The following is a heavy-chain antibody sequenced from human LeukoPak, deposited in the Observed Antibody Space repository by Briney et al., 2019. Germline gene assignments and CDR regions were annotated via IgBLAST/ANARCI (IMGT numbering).Heavy chain of an antibody. D-gene: IGHD5-12*01. Sequence: SETLSLTCAVYGGSFSGYYWSWIRQPPGKGREWTGVINHSVSTNYNPSLKSRVTISVDTSKNQFSLKLSSVTAADTAVYYCARVRRGYGARPSFDYGGQGTLVTVPS. CDR2: INHSVST. J-gene: IGHJ4*02. CDR3: ARVRRGYGARPSFDY. CDR1: GGSFSGYY. V-gene: IGHV4-34*01.